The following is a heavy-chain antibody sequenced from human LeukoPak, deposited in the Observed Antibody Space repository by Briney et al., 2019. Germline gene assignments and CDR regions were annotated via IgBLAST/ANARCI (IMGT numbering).Heavy chain of an antibody. CDR1: GYTFTGYY. CDR3: AREIGSLSSHRDY. V-gene: IGHV1-18*04. CDR2: ISAYNGNT. Sequence: ASVKVSCKASGYTFTGYYMHWVRQAPGQGLEWMGWISAYNGNTIYAQKLQGRVTMTTDTSTSTAYMELRSLRSDDTAVYYCAREIGSLSSHRDYWGQGTLVTVSS. D-gene: IGHD2-15*01. J-gene: IGHJ4*02.